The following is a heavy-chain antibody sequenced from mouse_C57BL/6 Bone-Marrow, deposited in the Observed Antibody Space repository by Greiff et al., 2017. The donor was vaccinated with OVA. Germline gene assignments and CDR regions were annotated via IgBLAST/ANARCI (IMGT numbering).Heavy chain of an antibody. CDR1: GYTFTSYW. CDR3: ARRGLTGTGDY. CDR2: IHPNSGST. D-gene: IGHD4-1*01. J-gene: IGHJ2*01. Sequence: QVQLQQPGAELVKPGASVKLSCKASGYTFTSYWMHWVKQRPGQGLEWIGMIHPNSGSTNYNEKFKSKATLTVDKSSSTAYMELHSLTSEDSAVYYCARRGLTGTGDYWGQGTTLTVSS. V-gene: IGHV1-64*01.